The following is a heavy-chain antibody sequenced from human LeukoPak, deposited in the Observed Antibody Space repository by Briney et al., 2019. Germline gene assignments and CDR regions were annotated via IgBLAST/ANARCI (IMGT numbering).Heavy chain of an antibody. CDR2: INGDGRNI. J-gene: IGHJ6*02. CDR3: TRDLMDYDVSAGLHHYYMDV. Sequence: GGSLRLSCVASGFTFSSYWMHWVRHDPRKGLVWVSRINGDGRNINYADSVRGRFTISRDNAKNTLYLQMNTLRVEDTAVYYCTRDLMDYDVSAGLHHYYMDVWGQGTTVTVSS. CDR1: GFTFSSYW. D-gene: IGHD3-9*01. V-gene: IGHV3-74*01.